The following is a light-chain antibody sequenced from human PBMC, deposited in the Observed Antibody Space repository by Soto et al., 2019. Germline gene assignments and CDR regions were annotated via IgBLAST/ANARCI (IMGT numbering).Light chain of an antibody. CDR1: QGIGYS. J-gene: IGKJ5*01. V-gene: IGKV1-27*01. CDR2: SAS. CDR3: QKYNTVPST. Sequence: DIQMTQCPPSMSASVGDRVTITCRASQGIGYSLAWYQQKPGKVPNLLIYSASILQSGVASRFSGSVSGTEFTLTISSLQPEDVAAYYCQKYNTVPSTFGQGTRLEMK.